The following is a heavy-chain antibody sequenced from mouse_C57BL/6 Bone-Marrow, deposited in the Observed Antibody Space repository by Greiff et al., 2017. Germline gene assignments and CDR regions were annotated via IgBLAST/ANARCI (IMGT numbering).Heavy chain of an antibody. CDR3: ARSFTVVAPFDY. J-gene: IGHJ2*01. Sequence: VQLQQPGAELVRPGSSVKLSCKASGYTFTSYWMHWVQQRPIQGLEWIGNIDPSDSETHYNQKFKDKATLTVDKSSSTAYMQLSSLTSEDSAVYYCARSFTVVAPFDYWGQGTTLTVSA. V-gene: IGHV1-52*01. CDR2: IDPSDSET. D-gene: IGHD1-1*01. CDR1: GYTFTSYW.